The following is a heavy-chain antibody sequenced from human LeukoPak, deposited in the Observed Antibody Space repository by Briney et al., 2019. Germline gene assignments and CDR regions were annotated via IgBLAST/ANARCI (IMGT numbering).Heavy chain of an antibody. CDR3: ARSRRSFDY. J-gene: IGHJ4*02. Sequence: PSETLSLTCAVYGGSFSGYYWSWIRQPPGKGLEWIGEINHSGSTNYNPSLKSRVTISVDTSKNQFSLKLSSVTAADTAVYYCARSRRSFDYWGQGTLVTVSS. CDR1: GGSFSGYY. CDR2: INHSGST. V-gene: IGHV4-34*01.